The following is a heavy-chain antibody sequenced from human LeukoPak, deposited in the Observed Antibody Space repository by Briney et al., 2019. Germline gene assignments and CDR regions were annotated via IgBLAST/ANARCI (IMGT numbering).Heavy chain of an antibody. CDR3: AGGQMFTSGGFDD. CDR2: ITGSGSSA. Sequence: GGSLRLSCAASGFTFSSYAITWIGQAPGKGLEWVSTITGSGSSADYADSVRGRFTISRDNSKNTVNLQMNSLRAEDTALYYCAGGQMFTSGGFDDWGQGTLVTVSS. D-gene: IGHD6-19*01. CDR1: GFTFSSYA. V-gene: IGHV3-23*01. J-gene: IGHJ4*02.